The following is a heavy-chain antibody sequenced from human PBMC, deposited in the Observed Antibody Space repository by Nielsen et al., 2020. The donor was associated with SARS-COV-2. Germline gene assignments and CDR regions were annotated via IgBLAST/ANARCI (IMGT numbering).Heavy chain of an antibody. CDR1: GFTFSSYG. Sequence: GGSLRPSCPASGFTFSSYGMHWVRQAPGKGLDWVAAISYDGSNKYYADSVKGRFTISRDNSKNTLYLQMNSLRAEDTAVYYCAKEGIVVVPAAIDYYYYYYMDVWGKGTTVTVSS. CDR3: AKEGIVVVPAAIDYYYYYYMDV. V-gene: IGHV3-30*18. D-gene: IGHD2-2*01. J-gene: IGHJ6*03. CDR2: ISYDGSNK.